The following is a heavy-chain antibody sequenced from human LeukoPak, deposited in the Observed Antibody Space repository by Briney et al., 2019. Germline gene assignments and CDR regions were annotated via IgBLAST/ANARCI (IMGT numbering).Heavy chain of an antibody. V-gene: IGHV3-66*01. Sequence: PGGSLRLSCAASGFTVSSNYMSWVRQAPGKGLEWVSIIYSGGSTYYADSVKGRFTISRDNSNNTLYLQMNSLGAEDTAVYYCAKNWNYDYWGQGTLVTVSS. D-gene: IGHD1-7*01. CDR3: AKNWNYDY. CDR1: GFTVSSNY. CDR2: IYSGGST. J-gene: IGHJ4*02.